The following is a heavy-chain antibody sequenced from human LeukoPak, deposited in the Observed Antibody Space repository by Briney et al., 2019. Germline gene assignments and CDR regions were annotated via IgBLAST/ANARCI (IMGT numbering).Heavy chain of an antibody. V-gene: IGHV4-34*01. J-gene: IGHJ4*02. D-gene: IGHD3-10*01. CDR2: INHSGST. CDR1: GGSFNGYY. CDR3: ARRPTSLLWGSGRFDY. Sequence: PSETLSLTCAVYGGSFNGYYWSWIRQPPGKGLEWIGEINHSGSTNYSPSLKSRVTLSVDTSKNQFSLRLSSVTAADTAVYYCARRPTSLLWGSGRFDYWGQGTLVTVSS.